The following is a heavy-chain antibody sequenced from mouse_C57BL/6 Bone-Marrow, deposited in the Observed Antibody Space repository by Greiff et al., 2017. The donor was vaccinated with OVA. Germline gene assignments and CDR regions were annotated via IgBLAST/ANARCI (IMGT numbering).Heavy chain of an antibody. Sequence: QVQLKQSGAELVKPGASVKLSCKASGYTFTSYWMHWVKQRPGQGLEWIGMIHPNSGSTNYNEKFKSKATLTVDKSSSTAYMQLSSLTSEDSAVYYCAGLLRPHYFDYWGQGTTLTVSS. V-gene: IGHV1-64*01. CDR1: GYTFTSYW. CDR2: IHPNSGST. J-gene: IGHJ2*01. CDR3: AGLLRPHYFDY. D-gene: IGHD1-2*01.